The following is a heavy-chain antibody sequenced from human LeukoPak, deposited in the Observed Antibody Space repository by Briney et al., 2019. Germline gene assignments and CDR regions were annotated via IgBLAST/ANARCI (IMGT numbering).Heavy chain of an antibody. V-gene: IGHV1-8*01. D-gene: IGHD3-16*01. CDR2: MNPNSGDT. CDR1: GYTFTNYD. J-gene: IGHJ4*02. Sequence: ASVKVSCKASGYTFTNYDINWVRQAAGHGPEWMGWMNPNSGDTEYVEKFQGRVTMTRDKSMNTAYMELSSLRCDDTAVYYCTRSGFGGGVHFDYWGQGTPVTVSS. CDR3: TRSGFGGGVHFDY.